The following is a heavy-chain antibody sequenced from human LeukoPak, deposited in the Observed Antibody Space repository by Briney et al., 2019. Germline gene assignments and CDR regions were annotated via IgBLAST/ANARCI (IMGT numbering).Heavy chain of an antibody. Sequence: ASVKVSCKASGYTFTSYDINWVRQATGQGLEWMGWMNPNSGNTGYAQKFQGRVTMTRSTSISTAYMELSSLRSEDTAVYYCARMVITTVRGVIRTNYYYYYMDVWGKGTTVTVSS. CDR1: GYTFTSYD. V-gene: IGHV1-8*01. CDR2: MNPNSGNT. J-gene: IGHJ6*03. D-gene: IGHD3-10*01. CDR3: ARMVITTVRGVIRTNYYYYYMDV.